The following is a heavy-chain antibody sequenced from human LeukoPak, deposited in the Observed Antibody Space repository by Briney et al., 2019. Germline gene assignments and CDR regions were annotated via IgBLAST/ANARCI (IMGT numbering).Heavy chain of an antibody. CDR3: ARVRCSGGSCYFDYFDY. J-gene: IGHJ4*02. Sequence: PGESLRLSCAASGFTFSSYWMGWVRQAPGKGLEWVANIKQDGSEKYYVDSVKGRFTISRDNAKNSLYLQMNSLRAEDTAVYYCARVRCSGGSCYFDYFDYWGQGTLVTVSS. CDR2: IKQDGSEK. CDR1: GFTFSSYW. V-gene: IGHV3-7*03. D-gene: IGHD2-15*01.